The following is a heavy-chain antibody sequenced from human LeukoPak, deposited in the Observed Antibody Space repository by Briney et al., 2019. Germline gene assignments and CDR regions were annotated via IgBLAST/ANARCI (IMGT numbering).Heavy chain of an antibody. CDR2: VTWNSGNI. Sequence: QSGGSLRFSCAASGFTFDDYAMHWVRQPVGKGLEWVSGVTWNSGNIGYADSVKGRFTISRDNAKNSLYLQMNSLRAEDTALYYCAKGSMVYGMDVWGQGTTVTVSS. V-gene: IGHV3-9*01. J-gene: IGHJ6*02. D-gene: IGHD3-10*01. CDR1: GFTFDDYA. CDR3: AKGSMVYGMDV.